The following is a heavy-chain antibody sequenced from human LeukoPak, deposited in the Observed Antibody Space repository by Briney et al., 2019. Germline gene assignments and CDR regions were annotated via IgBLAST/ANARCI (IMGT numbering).Heavy chain of an antibody. J-gene: IGHJ3*02. CDR2: IDPSGGGT. D-gene: IGHD4-23*01. CDR1: GFTFSRYA. Sequence: GSLRLSCAASGFTFSRYAMTWVRQTPGKGLEWVSGIDPSGGGTYYTDSVRGRFSISRDNSKNTLFLQMNSLRAEDTAAYYCAKISPLDYGGKPWALDIWGQGTMVTVSS. CDR3: AKISPLDYGGKPWALDI. V-gene: IGHV3-23*01.